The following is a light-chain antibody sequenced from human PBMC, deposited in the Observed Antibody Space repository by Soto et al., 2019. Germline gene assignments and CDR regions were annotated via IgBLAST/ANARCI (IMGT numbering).Light chain of an antibody. V-gene: IGLV2-14*01. Sequence: QSALTQPASVSGSPGQSITISCTGTSSDVGGYNYVSWYQQHPGKAPKLMIYDVSNRPSGVSNRFSGSKSVNTASLTISRPQAEDEADYYCTSYTSSSTLVFGGGTEVTVL. CDR3: TSYTSSSTLV. CDR2: DVS. CDR1: SSDVGGYNY. J-gene: IGLJ3*02.